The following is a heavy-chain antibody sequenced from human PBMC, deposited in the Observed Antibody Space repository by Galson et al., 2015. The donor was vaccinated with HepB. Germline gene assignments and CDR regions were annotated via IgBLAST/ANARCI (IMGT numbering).Heavy chain of an antibody. CDR1: GYTFTGYY. CDR2: INPNSGGT. CDR3: ARDFKYPVINWFDP. V-gene: IGHV1-2*02. J-gene: IGHJ5*02. Sequence: SVKVSCKASGYTFTGYYMHWVRQAPGQGLEWMGWINPNSGGTNYAQKFQGRVTMTRDTSISTAYMELSRLRSDDTAVYYCARDFKYPVINWFDPWGQGTLVTVSS. D-gene: IGHD2-21*01.